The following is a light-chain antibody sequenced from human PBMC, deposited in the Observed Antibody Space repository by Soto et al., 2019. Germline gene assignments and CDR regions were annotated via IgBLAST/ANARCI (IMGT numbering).Light chain of an antibody. Sequence: EIVMTQSPATLSVSPGERATLSCRASQSVSSNLAWYQQKPGQAPRLLIYGASTRATGIPARFSGSGSGTEFTLTISSLQSEDFAVYYCQQYNNWPPGPLTFVGGTKVEIK. V-gene: IGKV3-15*01. CDR3: QQYNNWPPGPLT. CDR2: GAS. CDR1: QSVSSN. J-gene: IGKJ4*01.